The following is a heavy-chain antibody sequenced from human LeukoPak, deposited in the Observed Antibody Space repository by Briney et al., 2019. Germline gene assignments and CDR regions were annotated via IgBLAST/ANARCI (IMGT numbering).Heavy chain of an antibody. D-gene: IGHD5-24*01. CDR3: ARPTPKQRWLQFKVRGDNAFDI. CDR1: GYTFTSYY. Sequence: ASVKVPCKASGYTFTSYYMHWVRQAPGQGLEWMGIINPSGGSTSYAQKFQGRVTMTRDTSTSTVYMELSSLRSDDTAVYYCARPTPKQRWLQFKVRGDNAFDIWGQGTMVTVSS. V-gene: IGHV1-46*01. CDR2: INPSGGST. J-gene: IGHJ3*02.